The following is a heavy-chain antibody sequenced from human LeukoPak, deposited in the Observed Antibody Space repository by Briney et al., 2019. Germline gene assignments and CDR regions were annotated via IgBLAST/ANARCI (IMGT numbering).Heavy chain of an antibody. J-gene: IGHJ6*03. CDR3: ARDVSSSLYYYYYYYMDV. Sequence: GASVKVSCKASGYTFTGYYMHWVRQAPGQGLEWMGWINPNSGGTNYAQKFQGRVTMTRDTSISTAYMELSRLRSDDTAVYYCARDVSSSLYYYYYYYMDVWGKGTTVTVSS. D-gene: IGHD6-13*01. CDR2: INPNSGGT. CDR1: GYTFTGYY. V-gene: IGHV1-2*02.